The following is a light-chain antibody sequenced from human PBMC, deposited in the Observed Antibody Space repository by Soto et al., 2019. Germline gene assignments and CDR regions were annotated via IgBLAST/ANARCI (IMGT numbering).Light chain of an antibody. CDR1: QSISVH. V-gene: IGKV1-39*01. Sequence: DIQMNQSPSSLSASVGDTVTITCRASQSISVHLNWYQQKPGKVPKLVIYAASNLQSGVPSRCSGSGSETSFALTISSLQPADFATYDCQQSYITPYTFGQGTKLEIK. CDR2: AAS. CDR3: QQSYITPYT. J-gene: IGKJ2*01.